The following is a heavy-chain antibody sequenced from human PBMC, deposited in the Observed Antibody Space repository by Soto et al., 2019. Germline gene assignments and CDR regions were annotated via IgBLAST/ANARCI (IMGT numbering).Heavy chain of an antibody. CDR2: VFSSVSA. D-gene: IGHD2-21*02. J-gene: IGHJ4*02. CDR1: GVSVRSYT. V-gene: IGHV4-4*07. CDR3: ARDGMTTGDT. Sequence: PSETLSLTCIVSGVSVRSYTWSWVRQPANKGLEWIGRVFSSVSATYNPSLKSRVSISMDTPENRISLKLDSVTAADAGVYFCARDGMTTGDTWGPGXLGTVS.